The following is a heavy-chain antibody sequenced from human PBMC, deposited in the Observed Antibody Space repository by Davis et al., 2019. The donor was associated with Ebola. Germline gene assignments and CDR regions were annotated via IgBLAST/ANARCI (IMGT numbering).Heavy chain of an antibody. D-gene: IGHD4-11*01. CDR2: VILKSGAT. V-gene: IGHV1-2*06. J-gene: IGHJ4*02. Sequence: ASVKVSCKASGYTFTDYNIHWMRQAPGQGLEWLGRVILKSGATNYAQKFQGRATMTRDTSISTVYMELSSLRDDDTADYYCARGHNYAHEYWGQGTLVTVSS. CDR1: GYTFTDYN. CDR3: ARGHNYAHEY.